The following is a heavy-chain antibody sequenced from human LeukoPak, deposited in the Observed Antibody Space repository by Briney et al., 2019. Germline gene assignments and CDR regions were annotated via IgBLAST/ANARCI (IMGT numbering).Heavy chain of an antibody. CDR2: IGGSGGST. Sequence: RPGGSLRLSCAASGFTFSSYAMSWVRQAPGKGLEWVSAIGGSGGSTYYADSVKGRFTISRDNSKNTLYLQMDSLRAEDTAVYYCAKDASPSSGWPDAFDIWGQGTMVTVSS. D-gene: IGHD6-19*01. J-gene: IGHJ3*02. CDR3: AKDASPSSGWPDAFDI. V-gene: IGHV3-23*01. CDR1: GFTFSSYA.